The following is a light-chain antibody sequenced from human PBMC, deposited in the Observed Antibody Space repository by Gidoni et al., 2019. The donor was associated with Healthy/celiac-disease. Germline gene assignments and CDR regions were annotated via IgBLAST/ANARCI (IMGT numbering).Light chain of an antibody. V-gene: IGKV2-28*01. CDR3: MQALQTPPT. CDR1: QSLLHSTGYNY. Sequence: DMVMTQSPFSLPVTPGEPASISCRSSQSLLHSTGYNYLDCYLQKPGQSPQLLIYLGSNRASGVPDRFRGSGSGTDFTLKISRVEAEDVGVYYCMQALQTPPTFGQGTKVEIK. CDR2: LGS. J-gene: IGKJ1*01.